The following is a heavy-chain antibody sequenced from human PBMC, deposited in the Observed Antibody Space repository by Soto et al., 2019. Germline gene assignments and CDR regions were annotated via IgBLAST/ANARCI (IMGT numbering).Heavy chain of an antibody. CDR1: GSSIGSGYY. Sequence: PSETLSLTCAVSGSSIGSGYYRRWIRQPPGQGLEWIGSIYHSGSTYYNPSLKSRVTISVATSKNQLALKPSSVTAANTGVYYCARVGYYIGWFASRLQGSLVTVSS. J-gene: IGHJ5*01. D-gene: IGHD3-3*01. V-gene: IGHV4-38-2*01. CDR3: ARVGYYIGWFAS. CDR2: IYHSGST.